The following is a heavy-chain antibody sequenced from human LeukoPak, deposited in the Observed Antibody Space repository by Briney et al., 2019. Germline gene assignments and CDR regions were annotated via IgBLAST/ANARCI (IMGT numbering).Heavy chain of an antibody. V-gene: IGHV1-69*05. D-gene: IGHD2-15*01. J-gene: IGHJ3*02. CDR1: GGTFSSYA. CDR2: IIPIFGTA. Sequence: ASVKVSCKASGGTFSSYAISWVRQAPGQGLEWMGRIIPIFGTANYAQKFQGRVTITTDESTSTAYMELSSLRSEDTAVHYCAREQRWYQRHGAFDIWGQGTMVTVTS. CDR3: AREQRWYQRHGAFDI.